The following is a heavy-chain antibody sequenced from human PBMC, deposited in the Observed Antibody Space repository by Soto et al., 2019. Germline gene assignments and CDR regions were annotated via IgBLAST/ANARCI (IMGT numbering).Heavy chain of an antibody. CDR2: IYWDDDK. V-gene: IGHV2-5*02. J-gene: IGHJ4*02. CDR1: GFSLSTSGVG. CDR3: AHTTSEFVY. Sequence: ESGPTLVNPRQTLTLTCTCSGFSLSTSGVGVGWIRQPPGKALEWLALIYWDDDKRYSPCLKSRLTITQGTSKTNAVLTMTNMDPVDPARYSCAHTTSEFVYRCQRSPVPVSS.